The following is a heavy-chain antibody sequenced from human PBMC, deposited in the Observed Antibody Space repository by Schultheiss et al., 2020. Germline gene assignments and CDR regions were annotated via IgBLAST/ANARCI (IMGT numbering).Heavy chain of an antibody. D-gene: IGHD6-19*01. CDR2: IIPLFSTA. J-gene: IGHJ3*02. CDR1: GGTFSSYA. CDR3: ATKGHTSGWSHTYDAFDI. Sequence: SVKVSCKASGGTFSSYAISWVRQAPGQGLEWMGGIIPLFSTANYAQMFQGRVTFTADESTSTAYMELSSLRSEDKAVYYCATKGHTSGWSHTYDAFDIWGQGTMVTVSS. V-gene: IGHV1-69*13.